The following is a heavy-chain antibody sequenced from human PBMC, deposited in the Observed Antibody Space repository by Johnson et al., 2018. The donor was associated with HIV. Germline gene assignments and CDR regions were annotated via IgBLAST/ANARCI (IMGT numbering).Heavy chain of an antibody. V-gene: IGHV3-30*04. Sequence: VQLVESGGGVVQPGRSLRLSCAASGFTFSSYAMHWVRQAPGKGLEWVAIISYDGSNKYYADSVKGRSTISRDTSKNTLYLRMNSLRAEDTALYYCARDKYGVPSGAFDIWGQGTMVSVSS. CDR1: GFTFSSYA. J-gene: IGHJ3*02. CDR3: ARDKYGVPSGAFDI. D-gene: IGHD4-17*01. CDR2: ISYDGSNK.